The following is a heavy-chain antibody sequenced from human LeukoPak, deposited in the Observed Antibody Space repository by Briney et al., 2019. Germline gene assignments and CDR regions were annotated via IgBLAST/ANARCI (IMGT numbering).Heavy chain of an antibody. CDR2: INPSGGST. CDR3: ARSAIVRRKNSSSLYVCERFCYYYMDV. CDR1: GYTFTSYY. Sequence: ASVKVSCKASGYTFTSYYMHWVRQAPGQGLEWMGIINPSGGSTSYAQKFQGRVTMTRDTSTNTIYMELRSLRSEDTAVYYCARSAIVRRKNSSSLYVCERFCYYYMDVWGKGTTVTVSS. V-gene: IGHV1-46*01. J-gene: IGHJ6*03. D-gene: IGHD6-13*01.